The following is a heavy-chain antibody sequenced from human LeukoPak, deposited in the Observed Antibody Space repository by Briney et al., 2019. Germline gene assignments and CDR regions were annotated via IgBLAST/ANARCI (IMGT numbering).Heavy chain of an antibody. D-gene: IGHD4-17*01. V-gene: IGHV4-34*01. J-gene: IGHJ3*02. CDR3: ARILLGTETGHGAFDI. CDR2: ISHSGRT. Sequence: SETLSLTCAVFGGSFSGYYWSWIRQPPGTGLESIGEISHSGRTNYKASLKSRVTISIDTSKSLFFLSLSSVTAADTAVYHCARILLGTETGHGAFDIWGQGTMVTVSA. CDR1: GGSFSGYY.